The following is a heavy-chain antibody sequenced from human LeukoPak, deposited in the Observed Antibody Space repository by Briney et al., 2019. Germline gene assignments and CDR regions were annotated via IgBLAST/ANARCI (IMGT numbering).Heavy chain of an antibody. V-gene: IGHV1-24*01. D-gene: IGHD2-2*02. CDR1: GYTLTELS. J-gene: IGHJ6*02. Sequence: GASVKVSCKVSGYTLTELSMHWARQAPGKGLEWMGGFDPEDGETIYAQKFQGRVTMTEDTSTDTAYMELSSLRSEDTAVYYCATLAIVVVPAAIRGNGMDVWGQGTTVTVSS. CDR3: ATLAIVVVPAAIRGNGMDV. CDR2: FDPEDGET.